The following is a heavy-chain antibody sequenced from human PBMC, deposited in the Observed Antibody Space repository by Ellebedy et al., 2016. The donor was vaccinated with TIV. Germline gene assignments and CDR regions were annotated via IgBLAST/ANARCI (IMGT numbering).Heavy chain of an antibody. V-gene: IGHV1-69*13. Sequence: AASVKVSCKASGYTFASYTISWVRQAPGQGLEWMGGIIPIFATANYAQKFQGRVTITADESTSTAHMELSSLRSEDTAVYYCARDSSGYYYTVGAFDIWGQGTMVTVSS. D-gene: IGHD3-22*01. J-gene: IGHJ3*02. CDR1: GYTFASYT. CDR3: ARDSSGYYYTVGAFDI. CDR2: IIPIFATA.